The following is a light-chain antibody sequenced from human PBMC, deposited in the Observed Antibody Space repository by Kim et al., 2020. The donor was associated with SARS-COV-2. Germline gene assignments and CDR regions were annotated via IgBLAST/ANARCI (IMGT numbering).Light chain of an antibody. Sequence: VSPGQTASITCSGDKLGDKYACWYQQKPGQSPVLVIYQDSKRPSGIPERFSGYNSGNTATLTISGTQAMDEADYYCQAWDSSTVVFGGGTQLTVL. CDR3: QAWDSSTVV. V-gene: IGLV3-1*01. J-gene: IGLJ2*01. CDR2: QDS. CDR1: KLGDKY.